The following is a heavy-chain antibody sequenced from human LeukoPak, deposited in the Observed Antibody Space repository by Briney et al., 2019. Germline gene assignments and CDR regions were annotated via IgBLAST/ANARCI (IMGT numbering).Heavy chain of an antibody. CDR1: GFTFSSYW. Sequence: QSGGSLRLSCAGSGFTFSSYWMHWVRQAPGKGLVWVSRITSDGRSTSYADSVKGRFTISRDNAENTLYLQMNSLRAEDTAVYYCAKDHCSSTSCYGYYYYYMDVWGKGTTVTVSS. D-gene: IGHD2-2*01. CDR2: ITSDGRST. V-gene: IGHV3-74*01. CDR3: AKDHCSSTSCYGYYYYYMDV. J-gene: IGHJ6*03.